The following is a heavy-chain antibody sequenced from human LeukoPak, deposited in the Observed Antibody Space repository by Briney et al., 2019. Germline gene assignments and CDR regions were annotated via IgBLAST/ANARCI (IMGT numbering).Heavy chain of an antibody. CDR3: ATRSSTLAAARCFDD. D-gene: IGHD6-6*01. CDR2: IDHRGSS. Sequence: SETLSLTCAVHGESFSAYFWGWIRRVPGKGLEWIGEIDHRGSSNYNPPLKSRATISVDTSKNHFSLSLTSVTAADTAVYYCATRSSTLAAARCFDDWGQGTVVTVSS. CDR1: GESFSAYF. V-gene: IGHV4-34*01. J-gene: IGHJ4*03.